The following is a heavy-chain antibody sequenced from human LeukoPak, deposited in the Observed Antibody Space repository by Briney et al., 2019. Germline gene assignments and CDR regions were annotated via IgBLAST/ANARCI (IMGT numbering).Heavy chain of an antibody. CDR2: IKSKTDGGKT. CDR3: TTDPKWLRFLGDTLDY. D-gene: IGHD5-12*01. CDR1: GFTFSNAW. Sequence: GGSLRLSCAASGFTFSNAWMSWVRQAPGKGLEWVGRIKSKTDGGKTDYAAPVKVRFTISRDDSKNTLYLQMNSLKTEDTAVYYCTTDPKWLRFLGDTLDYWGQGTLVTVSS. V-gene: IGHV3-15*01. J-gene: IGHJ4*02.